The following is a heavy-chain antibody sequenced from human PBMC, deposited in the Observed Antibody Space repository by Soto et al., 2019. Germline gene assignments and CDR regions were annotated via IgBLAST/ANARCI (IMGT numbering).Heavy chain of an antibody. V-gene: IGHV3-13*01. D-gene: IGHD6-19*01. Sequence: GGSLRLSCAASGFTFSSYDMHWVRQATGKGLEWVSAIGTAGDTYYPGSVKGRFTISRENAKNSLYLQMNSLRAGDTAVYYCARITVAVKGHAFDIWGQGTMVTVSS. CDR2: IGTAGDT. CDR1: GFTFSSYD. J-gene: IGHJ3*02. CDR3: ARITVAVKGHAFDI.